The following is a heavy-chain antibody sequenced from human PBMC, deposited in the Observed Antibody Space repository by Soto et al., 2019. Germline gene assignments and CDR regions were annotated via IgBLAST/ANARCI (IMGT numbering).Heavy chain of an antibody. Sequence: QITLKESGPTLVKPTQTLTLTCTYSGFSHPTDRVGMGWIRQSPGKALEWLAVIYWDDTKTYRPSLKSRLTITKDTSKNQVALTMTDMDPVDTATYYCAHAYGGRSLYWGQGTLVTVSS. CDR2: IYWDDTK. V-gene: IGHV2-5*02. CDR3: AHAYGGRSLY. D-gene: IGHD1-26*01. J-gene: IGHJ4*02. CDR1: GFSHPTDRVG.